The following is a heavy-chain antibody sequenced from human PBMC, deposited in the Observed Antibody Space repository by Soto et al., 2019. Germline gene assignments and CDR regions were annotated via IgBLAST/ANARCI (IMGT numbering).Heavy chain of an antibody. J-gene: IGHJ4*02. CDR3: ARGGRDQYYFDY. D-gene: IGHD2-2*01. CDR1: GFTFSDYY. Sequence: GGSLRLSCAASGFTFSDYYMSWIRQAPGKGLEWVSYISSSSSYTNYADSVKGRFTISRDNAKNSLYLEMNSLRAEDTAVYYCARGGRDQYYFDYWGQGTLVTVSS. CDR2: ISSSSSYT. V-gene: IGHV3-11*06.